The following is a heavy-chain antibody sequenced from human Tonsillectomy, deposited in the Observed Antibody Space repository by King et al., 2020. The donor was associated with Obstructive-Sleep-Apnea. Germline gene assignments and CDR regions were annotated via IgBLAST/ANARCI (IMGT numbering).Heavy chain of an antibody. CDR1: GFTFSSYA. V-gene: IGHV3-30*04. J-gene: IGHJ6*04. Sequence: VQLVESGGGVVQPGRSLRLSCAASGFTFSSYAMHWVRQAPGKGLEWVAVISYDGSNKYYADSVKGRFTISRDNSKNTLYLQMNSLRAEDTAVYYCARAEDSSSWYYYYYGMDVWGKGTTVTVSS. CDR2: ISYDGSNK. CDR3: ARAEDSSSWYYYYYGMDV. D-gene: IGHD6-13*01.